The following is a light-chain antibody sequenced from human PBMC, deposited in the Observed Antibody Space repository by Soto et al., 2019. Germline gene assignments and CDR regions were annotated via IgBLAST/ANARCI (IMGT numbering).Light chain of an antibody. Sequence: MTQSPSTLSASPGGSATLSCRASQHVSSNLAWYRQKPGQAPTLLIYRASTRATGIPATFSGSGSGTEFTLTISSLQSEDFAVYYCQQYNKWPYTFGQGTKLEI. J-gene: IGKJ2*01. CDR2: RAS. V-gene: IGKV3-15*01. CDR1: QHVSSN. CDR3: QQYNKWPYT.